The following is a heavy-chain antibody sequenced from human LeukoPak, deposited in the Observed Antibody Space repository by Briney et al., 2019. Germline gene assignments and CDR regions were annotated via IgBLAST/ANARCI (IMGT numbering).Heavy chain of an antibody. V-gene: IGHV3-74*01. J-gene: IGHJ4*02. CDR3: ARVRIAAAGIDY. CDR2: INSDGSST. CDR1: GFTFSSYW. D-gene: IGHD6-13*01. Sequence: GSLRLSCAASGFTFSSYWMHWVRQAPGKGLVWVSRINSDGSSTSYADSVKGRFTISRDNAKNTLYLQMNSLRAEDTAVYYCARVRIAAAGIDYWGQGTLVTVSS.